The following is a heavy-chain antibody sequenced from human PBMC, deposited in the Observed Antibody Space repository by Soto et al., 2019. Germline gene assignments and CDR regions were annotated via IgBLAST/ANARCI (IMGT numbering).Heavy chain of an antibody. V-gene: IGHV3-33*01. CDR3: ARDRDTSVFDI. D-gene: IGHD5-18*01. CDR1: GFTFSTYG. Sequence: LRLSCAASGFTFSTYGMHWVRQAPGKGLEWVALIWYDGSNKYYTDSVKGRFTISRDSSKNTLYLQMNGLRAEDTAVYYCARDRDTSVFDIWGQGTMVTVSS. CDR2: IWYDGSNK. J-gene: IGHJ3*02.